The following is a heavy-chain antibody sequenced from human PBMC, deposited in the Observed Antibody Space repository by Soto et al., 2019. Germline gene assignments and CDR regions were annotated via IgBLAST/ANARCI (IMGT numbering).Heavy chain of an antibody. CDR2: IDYSGNI. V-gene: IGHV4-39*01. J-gene: IGHJ4*02. Sequence: QLQLQESGPGLVKPSETLSLTCNASGGSITSSGSAWGWIRQSPGQGLEWIGTIDYSGNIYYIPSLKSRITISVDTTKNQIPLKPSSVTAADTAVYYCARHIHNQGFEYYFDSWGQGTLVTVSS. CDR1: GGSITSSGSA. D-gene: IGHD1-1*01. CDR3: ARHIHNQGFEYYFDS.